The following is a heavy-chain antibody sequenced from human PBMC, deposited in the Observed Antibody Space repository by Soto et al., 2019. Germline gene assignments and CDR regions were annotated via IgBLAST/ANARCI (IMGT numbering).Heavy chain of an antibody. V-gene: IGHV3-74*01. D-gene: IGHD6-13*01. CDR1: GFSFSNSW. CDR3: VAGVR. J-gene: IGHJ4*02. CDR2: INEDGSMT. Sequence: EVQLVESGGGLVQPGGSLRLSCAASGFSFSNSWMYWVRQAPVKGLVWVSRINEDGSMTSHADSVRGRFTISRYNAKNSLYLPMNSLRAEDTAVYDCVAGVRWGQGTLVTVSS.